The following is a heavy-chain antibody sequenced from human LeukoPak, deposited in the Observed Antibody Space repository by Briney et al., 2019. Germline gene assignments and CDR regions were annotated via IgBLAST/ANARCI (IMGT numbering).Heavy chain of an antibody. CDR2: IVSSVGST. J-gene: IGHJ4*02. CDR1: EFTFSSYV. V-gene: IGHV3-23*01. CDR3: ATGNLPRYFDY. D-gene: IGHD4-11*01. Sequence: GGSLRLSCAAPEFTFSSYVMSWVRQAPGKGLEWVSSIVSSVGSTYYADSVKGRFTISRDDSKNTLYLQMNSLRAEDTAVYYCATGNLPRYFDYWGQGTLVTVSS.